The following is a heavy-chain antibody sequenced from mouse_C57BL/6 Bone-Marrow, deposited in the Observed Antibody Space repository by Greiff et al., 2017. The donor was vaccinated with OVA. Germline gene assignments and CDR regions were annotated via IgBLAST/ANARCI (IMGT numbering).Heavy chain of an antibody. Sequence: VQLQQSGAEPVRPGASVKLSCTASGFNIKDDYMNWVKQRPEQGLEWIGWIDPENGDNEYASQFQGKATITADTSSNTAYLQLSSLTSEDTAVYYCTTGVRYAMDYWGQGTSVTVSS. V-gene: IGHV14-4*01. J-gene: IGHJ4*01. CDR3: TTGVRYAMDY. CDR2: IDPENGDN. CDR1: GFNIKDDY.